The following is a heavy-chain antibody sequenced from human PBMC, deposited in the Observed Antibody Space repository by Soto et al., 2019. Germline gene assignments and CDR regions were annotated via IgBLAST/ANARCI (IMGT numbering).Heavy chain of an antibody. CDR1: GFSLSTSGVG. Sequence: QITLKESGPTLVKPTQTLTLTCTFSGFSLSTSGVGVGWIRQPPGKALEWLALIYWDDDKRYSPSLKSRLTNTKDTSKNQVVLTMTNMDPVDTATYYCAHSKLMVYATHSFDYWGQGTLVTVSS. J-gene: IGHJ4*02. V-gene: IGHV2-5*02. D-gene: IGHD2-8*01. CDR3: AHSKLMVYATHSFDY. CDR2: IYWDDDK.